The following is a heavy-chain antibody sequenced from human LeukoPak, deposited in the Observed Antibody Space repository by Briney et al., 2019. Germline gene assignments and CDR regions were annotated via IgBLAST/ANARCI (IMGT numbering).Heavy chain of an antibody. CDR3: ARTSSGWKGDAFDI. CDR1: GASISSYY. Sequence: SETLSLTCTVSGASISSYYWSWIRQPPGKGLEWIASRHYRGTTNYNPSLKSRVTISVDTSKNQFSLKLSSVTAADTAVYYCARTSSGWKGDAFDIWGQGTMATVSS. V-gene: IGHV4-59*01. CDR2: RHYRGTT. J-gene: IGHJ3*02. D-gene: IGHD6-19*01.